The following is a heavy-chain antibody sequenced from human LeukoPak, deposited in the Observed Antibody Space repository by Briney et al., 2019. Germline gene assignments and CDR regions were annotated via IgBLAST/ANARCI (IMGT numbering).Heavy chain of an antibody. CDR1: GGSFSGYY. CDR3: ARAGYCSGGSCYSFDC. CDR2: INHSGST. D-gene: IGHD2-15*01. J-gene: IGHJ4*02. V-gene: IGHV4-34*01. Sequence: PSETLSLTCAVYGGSFSGYYWSWIRQPPGKGLEWIGEINHSGSTNYNPSLKSRVTISVDTSKNQFSLKLSSVTAADTAVYYCARAGYCSGGSCYSFDCWGQGTLVTVSS.